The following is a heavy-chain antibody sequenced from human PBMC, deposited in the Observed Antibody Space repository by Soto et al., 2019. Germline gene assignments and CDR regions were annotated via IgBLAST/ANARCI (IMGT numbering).Heavy chain of an antibody. CDR3: ARDLSPAGRYYYYGMDV. D-gene: IGHD2-2*01. Sequence: SETLSLTCTVSGGSISSYYWSWIRQPPGKGLEWIGYVYYSGSTNYNPSLKSRVTISVDTPKNQFSLKLSSVTAADTAVYYCARDLSPAGRYYYYGMDVWGQGTTVTVSS. CDR2: VYYSGST. CDR1: GGSISSYY. V-gene: IGHV4-59*01. J-gene: IGHJ6*02.